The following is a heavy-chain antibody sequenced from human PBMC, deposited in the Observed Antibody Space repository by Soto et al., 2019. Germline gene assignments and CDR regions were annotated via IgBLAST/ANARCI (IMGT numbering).Heavy chain of an antibody. V-gene: IGHV2-5*02. CDR1: GFSLTTSGVG. J-gene: IGHJ4*02. Sequence: QITLNESGPTPVKPRQTLTLTCTFSGFSLTTSGVGVGWIRQSPGKAPEWLALIYWDDDKRYSPSLKSRLTITKDDSKNKEVLTMADLDPADTATYYCAHRVLRTVFGLVTTTAIYFDFWGQGNPVAVSS. CDR2: IYWDDDK. D-gene: IGHD3-3*01. CDR3: AHRVLRTVFGLVTTTAIYFDF.